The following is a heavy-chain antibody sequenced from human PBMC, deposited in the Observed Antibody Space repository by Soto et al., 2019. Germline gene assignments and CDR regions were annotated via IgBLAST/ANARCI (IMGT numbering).Heavy chain of an antibody. Sequence: PGGSLRVSCAASGFTFSSYAMSWVRQAPGKGLEWVSAISGSGGSTYYADSVKGRFTISRDNSKNTLYLQMNSLRAEDSGIYYCASLPTAFAWFDPWGQGTLVTVSS. J-gene: IGHJ5*02. CDR3: ASLPTAFAWFDP. CDR2: ISGSGGST. D-gene: IGHD1-1*01. V-gene: IGHV3-23*01. CDR1: GFTFSSYA.